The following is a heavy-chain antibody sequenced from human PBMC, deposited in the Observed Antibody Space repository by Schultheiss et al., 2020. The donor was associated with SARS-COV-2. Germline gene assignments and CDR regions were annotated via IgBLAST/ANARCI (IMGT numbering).Heavy chain of an antibody. CDR2: ISYDGSNK. D-gene: IGHD1-26*01. V-gene: IGHV3-30*14. CDR1: GFTFSSYA. J-gene: IGHJ4*02. CDR3: AKDVGATGYYFDY. Sequence: GESLKISCAASGFTFSSYAMHWVRQAPGKGLEWVAVISYDGSNKYYADSVKGRFTISRDNSKNTLYLQMSSLRAEDTAVYYCAKDVGATGYYFDYWGQGTLVTVSS.